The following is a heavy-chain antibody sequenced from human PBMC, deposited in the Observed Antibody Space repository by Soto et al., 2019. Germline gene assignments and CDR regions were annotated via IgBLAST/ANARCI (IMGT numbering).Heavy chain of an antibody. J-gene: IGHJ6*02. Sequence: SETLSLTCAVSGGSISSSNWWSWVRQPPGKGLEWIGEIYHSGSTNYNPSLKSRVTISVDKSKNQFSLKLSSVTAADTAVYYCARDGYCSGGSCCWGGYYYYYGMDVWGQGTTVTVSS. CDR3: ARDGYCSGGSCCWGGYYYYYGMDV. V-gene: IGHV4-4*02. D-gene: IGHD2-15*01. CDR1: GGSISSSNW. CDR2: IYHSGST.